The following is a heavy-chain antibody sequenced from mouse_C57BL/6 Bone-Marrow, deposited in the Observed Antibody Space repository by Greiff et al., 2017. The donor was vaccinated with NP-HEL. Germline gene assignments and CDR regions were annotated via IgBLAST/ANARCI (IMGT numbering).Heavy chain of an antibody. Sequence: QLQLQHPGADLVRPGSSVNLSCKASVYTFTSYWMALVKHRPVQGLEWIGNIYPSDSDTHYNQKFKDKATLTVDKSSSTAYMQLSSLTAEDSAVYYCARKAIGSWFAYWGQGTLVTVSA. D-gene: IGHD2-2*01. J-gene: IGHJ3*01. CDR2: IYPSDSDT. V-gene: IGHV1-61*01. CDR1: VYTFTSYW. CDR3: ARKAIGSWFAY.